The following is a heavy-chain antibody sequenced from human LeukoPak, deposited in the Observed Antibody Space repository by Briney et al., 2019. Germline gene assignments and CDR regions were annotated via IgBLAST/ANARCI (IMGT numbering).Heavy chain of an antibody. D-gene: IGHD2-8*01. CDR2: ISSSSSYI. Sequence: GGSLRLSCAASGFTFSNYNMNWVRQAPGNGLEWVSSISSSSSYIYYADSVKGRFTISRDNAKNSLYLQMNSLRAEDTGVYYCARSEMGYYYYYMDVWGKGTTVTVSS. CDR3: ARSEMGYYYYYMDV. J-gene: IGHJ6*03. V-gene: IGHV3-21*01. CDR1: GFTFSNYN.